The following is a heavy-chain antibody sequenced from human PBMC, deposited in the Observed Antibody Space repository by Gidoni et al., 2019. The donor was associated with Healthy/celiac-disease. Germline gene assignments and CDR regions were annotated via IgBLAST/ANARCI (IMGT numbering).Heavy chain of an antibody. CDR2: IKQDGSEK. D-gene: IGHD5-18*01. J-gene: IGHJ6*03. Sequence: EVQLVESGGGLVQPGGSLRLSCAASGFTFSSYWMSWVRQAPGKGLEWVDNIKQDGSEKYYVDSVKGRFTISRDNAKNSLYLQMNSLRAEDTAVYYCARGYGTGRNYYYMDVWGKGTTVTVSS. V-gene: IGHV3-7*01. CDR1: GFTFSSYW. CDR3: ARGYGTGRNYYYMDV.